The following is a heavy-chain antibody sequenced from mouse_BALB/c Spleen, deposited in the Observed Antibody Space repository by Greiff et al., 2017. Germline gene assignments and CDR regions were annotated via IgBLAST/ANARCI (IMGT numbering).Heavy chain of an antibody. CDR3: ARDRGNYYGSTFAY. D-gene: IGHD1-1*01. V-gene: IGHV2-6-7*01. J-gene: IGHJ3*01. Sequence: QVQLKESGPGLVAPSQSLSITCTVSGFSLTGYGVNWVRQPPGKGLEWLGMIWGDGSTDYNSALKSRLSISKDNSKSQVFLKMNSLQTDDTARYYCARDRGNYYGSTFAYWCQGTLVTVSA. CDR1: GFSLTGYG. CDR2: IWGDGST.